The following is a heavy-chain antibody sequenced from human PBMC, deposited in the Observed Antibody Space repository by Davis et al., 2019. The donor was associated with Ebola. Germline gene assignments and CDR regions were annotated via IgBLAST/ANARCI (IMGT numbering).Heavy chain of an antibody. J-gene: IGHJ4*02. CDR3: AKDSWMATTPFDY. CDR1: EFTFNFYV. Sequence: GESLKISCTGSEFTFNFYVMNWVRQAPGKGLEWVAVIWYDGSKKYYSDSVKGRFTISRDNSNNMLYLQMNSLRAEDTAVYYCAKDSWMATTPFDYWGQGTLVTVSS. CDR2: IWYDGSKK. V-gene: IGHV3-33*06. D-gene: IGHD5-24*01.